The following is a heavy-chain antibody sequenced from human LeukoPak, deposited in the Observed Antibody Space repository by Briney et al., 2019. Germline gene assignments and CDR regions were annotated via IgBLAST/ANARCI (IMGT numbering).Heavy chain of an antibody. Sequence: GRSLRLSCAASGFTFDDYAMHWVRQAPGKGLEWVSGISWNSGSIGYADSVKGRFTISRDNAKNSLYLQMNSLRAEDTAVYYCARHSGTYFDYWGRGTLVTVSS. CDR1: GFTFDDYA. J-gene: IGHJ4*02. D-gene: IGHD1-26*01. V-gene: IGHV3-9*01. CDR2: ISWNSGSI. CDR3: ARHSGTYFDY.